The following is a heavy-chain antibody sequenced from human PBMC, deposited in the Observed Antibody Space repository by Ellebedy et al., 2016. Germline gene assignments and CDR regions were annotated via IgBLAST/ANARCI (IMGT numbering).Heavy chain of an antibody. CDR2: INHSGST. J-gene: IGHJ3*02. CDR3: ARDPLGGYCGGDCPI. CDR1: GGSISSYY. Sequence: SETLSLXXTVSGGSISSYYWSWIRQPPGKGLEWIGEINHSGSTNYNPSLKSRVTISVDTSKNQFFLKLTSVTAADTAVYYCARDPLGGYCGGDCPIWGQGTVVTVSS. V-gene: IGHV4-34*01. D-gene: IGHD2-21*01.